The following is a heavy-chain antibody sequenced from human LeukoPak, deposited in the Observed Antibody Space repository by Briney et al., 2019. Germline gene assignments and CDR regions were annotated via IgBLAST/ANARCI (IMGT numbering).Heavy chain of an antibody. CDR2: IKQDGSEK. CDR3: TSGTSF. CDR1: GFTFSDYY. Sequence: PGGSLRLSCAASGFTFSDYYMSWIRLAPGKGLEWVAHIKQDGSEKYYVDSVKGRFIISRDNAKDSVYLQMNSLRVEDTAIYFCTSGTSFWGQGALVTVSS. D-gene: IGHD2-15*01. J-gene: IGHJ4*02. V-gene: IGHV3-7*01.